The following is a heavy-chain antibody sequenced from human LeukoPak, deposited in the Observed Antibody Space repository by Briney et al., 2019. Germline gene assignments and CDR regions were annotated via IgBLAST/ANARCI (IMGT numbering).Heavy chain of an antibody. J-gene: IGHJ5*02. CDR3: ARVPLRGSGRNWFDP. Sequence: PGGSLRLSCAASGFTFSSYSMNWVRQAPGKGLEWVSSISSSSSYIYYADSVKGRFTISRDNAKNSLYLQMNSLRAEDTAVYYCARVPLRGSGRNWFDPWDQGTLVTVSS. CDR1: GFTFSSYS. CDR2: ISSSSSYI. V-gene: IGHV3-21*01. D-gene: IGHD3-10*01.